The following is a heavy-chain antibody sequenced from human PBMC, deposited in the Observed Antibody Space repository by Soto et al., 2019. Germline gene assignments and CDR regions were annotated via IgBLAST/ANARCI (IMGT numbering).Heavy chain of an antibody. Sequence: SETLSLTCAVYGGSFSGYYWSWIRQPPGKGLEWIGEINHSGSTNYNPSLKSRVTISVDTSKNQFSLKLSSVTAADTAVYYCARGIAVTTAVGKPSQFDYWGQGTLVTVSS. D-gene: IGHD4-17*01. CDR1: GGSFSGYY. CDR3: ARGIAVTTAVGKPSQFDY. V-gene: IGHV4-34*01. CDR2: INHSGST. J-gene: IGHJ4*02.